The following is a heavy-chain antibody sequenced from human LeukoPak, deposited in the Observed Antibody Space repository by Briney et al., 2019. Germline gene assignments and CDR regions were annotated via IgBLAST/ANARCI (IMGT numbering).Heavy chain of an antibody. V-gene: IGHV1-2*06. CDR3: ARDYCSSTSCLFDY. Sequence: ASVKVSCTASGYTFTGYHMHWMRQAPGQGLEWMGRINPNSGDTNYAQKFQGRVTMTRDTSISTAYMELGRLRSDDTAVYYCARDYCSSTSCLFDYWGQGALVTVSS. CDR1: GYTFTGYH. D-gene: IGHD2-2*01. J-gene: IGHJ4*02. CDR2: INPNSGDT.